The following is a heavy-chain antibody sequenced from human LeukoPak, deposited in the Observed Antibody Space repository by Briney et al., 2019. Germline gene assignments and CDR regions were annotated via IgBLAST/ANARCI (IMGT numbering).Heavy chain of an antibody. CDR3: ARIAASRPIDY. CDR2: ISYDGSNK. Sequence: GGSLRLSCAASGFTFSSYAMHWVRQAPGKGLEWVAVISYDGSNKYYADSVKGRSTISRDISKNTLYLQMNSLRAEDTAVYYCARIAASRPIDYWGQGTLVNVSS. V-gene: IGHV3-30*07. D-gene: IGHD6-13*01. J-gene: IGHJ4*02. CDR1: GFTFSSYA.